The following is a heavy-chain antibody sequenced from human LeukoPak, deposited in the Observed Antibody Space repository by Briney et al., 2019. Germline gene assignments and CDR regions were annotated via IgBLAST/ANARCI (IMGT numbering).Heavy chain of an antibody. D-gene: IGHD3-22*01. CDR3: ARRDIYYDSSGYYRDY. CDR1: GGSFSGYY. CDR2: IYHSGST. J-gene: IGHJ4*02. V-gene: IGHV4-34*01. Sequence: SETLSLTCAVYGGSFSGYYWTWIRQPPGKGLEWIGEIYHSGSTNYNPSLKSRVTISVDKSKNQFSLKLSSVTAADTAVYYCARRDIYYDSSGYYRDYWGQGTLVTVSS.